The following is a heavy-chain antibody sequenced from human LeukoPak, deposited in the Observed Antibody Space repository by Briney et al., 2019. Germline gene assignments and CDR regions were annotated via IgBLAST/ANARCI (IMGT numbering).Heavy chain of an antibody. CDR2: ISGSGGST. CDR3: AKDVGAIQD. V-gene: IGHV3-23*01. D-gene: IGHD1-26*01. J-gene: IGHJ4*02. Sequence: GGSLRLSCAASASGFTFSSYAMSWVRQAPGKGLEWVSAISGSGGSTYYADSVKGRFTISRDNSKNTLYLQMNSLRAEDTAVYYCAKDVGAIQDWGQGTLVTVSS. CDR1: GFTFSSYA.